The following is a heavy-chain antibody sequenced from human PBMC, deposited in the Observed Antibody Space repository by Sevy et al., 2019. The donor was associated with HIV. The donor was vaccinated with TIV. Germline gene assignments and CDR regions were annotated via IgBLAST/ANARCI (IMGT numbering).Heavy chain of an antibody. Sequence: SETLSLTCTVSAGSISSYYWSWIRQPPGKGLEWIAYIHDSGNTNYNPSLKSRVTISIDTSKNQFSLKLSSVTAADTALYYCARAPPVRSGDDSLNWCDPWAREPWSPSPQ. CDR2: IHDSGNT. CDR3: ARAPPVRSGDDSLNWCDP. J-gene: IGHJ5*02. V-gene: IGHV4-59*01. CDR1: AGSISSYY. D-gene: IGHD5-12*01.